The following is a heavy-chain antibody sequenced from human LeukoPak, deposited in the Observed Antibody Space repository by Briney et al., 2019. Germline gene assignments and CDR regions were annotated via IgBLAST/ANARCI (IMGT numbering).Heavy chain of an antibody. D-gene: IGHD1-26*01. V-gene: IGHV4-4*02. CDR1: GGSISSNYR. CDR3: ARDPSGNGGGGEYYFDY. Sequence: SETLSLTCAVSGGSISSNYRWTWVRPPPGKGLEWIGEIYHSGSTNYNPSLKSRVTLSVDKSKNQFSLKLSSVTAADTALYYCARDPSGNGGGGEYYFDYWGQGTLVTVSS. CDR2: IYHSGST. J-gene: IGHJ4*02.